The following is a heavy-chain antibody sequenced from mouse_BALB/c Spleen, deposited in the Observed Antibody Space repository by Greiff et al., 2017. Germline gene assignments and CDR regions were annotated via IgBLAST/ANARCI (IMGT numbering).Heavy chain of an antibody. CDR2: IDPANGNT. CDR3: ARCLLYDYDCYLDV. J-gene: IGHJ1*01. Sequence: VQLQQSGAELVKPGASVKLSCTASGFNIKDTYMHWVKQRPEQGLEWIGRIDPANGNTKYDPTFQGKATITADTSSNTAYLQLSSLTSEETAVYYCARCLLYDYDCYLDVWGAGTTVTVSS. CDR1: GFNIKDTY. V-gene: IGHV14-3*02. D-gene: IGHD2-4*01.